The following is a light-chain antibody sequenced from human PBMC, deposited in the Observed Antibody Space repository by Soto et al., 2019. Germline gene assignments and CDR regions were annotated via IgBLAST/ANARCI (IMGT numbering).Light chain of an antibody. Sequence: EIVLTQSPGTLSLSPGERATLSCRASQRVSSSYLAWYQQKPGQAPRLLIYGASSRATGIPDRFSGSGSGTAFTLTISRLEPEDFAVYYCQQYGSSPYTFGQGTKLEI. CDR2: GAS. V-gene: IGKV3-20*01. CDR1: QRVSSSY. J-gene: IGKJ2*01. CDR3: QQYGSSPYT.